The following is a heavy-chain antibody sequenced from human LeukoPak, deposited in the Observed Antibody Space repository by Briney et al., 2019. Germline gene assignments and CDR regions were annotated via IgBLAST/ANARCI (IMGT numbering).Heavy chain of an antibody. J-gene: IGHJ4*02. CDR2: INDSGST. CDR3: ARGVSHRNFDWLFY. D-gene: IGHD3-9*01. Sequence: SETLSLTCSVYGGSFSGYYWSWIRQPPGKGLEWIGEINDSGSTHYNTSLNSRVTISVDTSKNQIYLKLSSVTAADTAIYYCARGVSHRNFDWLFYWGQGTLVTVSS. CDR1: GGSFSGYY. V-gene: IGHV4-34*01.